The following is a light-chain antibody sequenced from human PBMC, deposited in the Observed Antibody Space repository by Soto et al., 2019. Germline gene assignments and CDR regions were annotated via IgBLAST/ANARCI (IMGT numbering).Light chain of an antibody. V-gene: IGLV2-14*03. Sequence: QSALTQPASVSGSPGQSITISCTGTSSDVGAYHYVSWYQRHPGKAPKLIIYDVSNRPSGVSNRFSGFKSGNTASLTISGLQAEDEADYYCSSYSNSRTLVFGGGTKLTVL. CDR2: DVS. CDR1: SSDVGAYHY. J-gene: IGLJ2*01. CDR3: SSYSNSRTLV.